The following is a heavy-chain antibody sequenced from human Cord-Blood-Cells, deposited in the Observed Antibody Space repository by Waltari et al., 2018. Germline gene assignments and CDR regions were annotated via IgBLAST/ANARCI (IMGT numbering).Heavy chain of an antibody. V-gene: IGHV4-59*01. Sequence: QVQLLESGPGLVKPSETLSLTCTVSGGSISSYYWSWIRQPPGKGLEWLGYIYYSSSPNYNPSLKIRVTISVDTSKNQFSLKLSSVTAADTAVYYCAGQLEPLSADYWGQGTLVTVSS. CDR2: IYYSSSP. D-gene: IGHD1-1*01. CDR1: GGSISSYY. CDR3: AGQLEPLSADY. J-gene: IGHJ4*02.